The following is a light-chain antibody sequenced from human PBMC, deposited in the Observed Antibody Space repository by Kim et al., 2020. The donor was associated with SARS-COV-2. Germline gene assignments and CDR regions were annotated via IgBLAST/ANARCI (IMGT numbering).Light chain of an antibody. CDR2: AAS. J-gene: IGKJ1*01. V-gene: IGKV1-5*01. CDR3: QQYESNSWT. Sequence: ASVGDTVTMTCRASQSIGSYLAWYQQKPGKAPKMLLYAASTLQSGVPSRFRGSVSGTEFTLTISNLQPDDFATYYCQQYESNSWTFGQGTKLEI. CDR1: QSIGSY.